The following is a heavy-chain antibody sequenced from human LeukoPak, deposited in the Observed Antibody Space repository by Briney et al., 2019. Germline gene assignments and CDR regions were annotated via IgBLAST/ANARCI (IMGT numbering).Heavy chain of an antibody. CDR3: ARESVGTMVRGVEAQDAFDI. V-gene: IGHV7-4-1*02. Sequence: ASVKVSCKASGYTFISYAMNWVRQAPGQGLEWMGWINTNTGNPTYAQGFTGRFVFSLDTSVSTAYLQISSLKAEDTAVYYCARESVGTMVRGVEAQDAFDIWGQGTMVTVSS. J-gene: IGHJ3*02. CDR2: INTNTGNP. D-gene: IGHD3-10*01. CDR1: GYTFISYA.